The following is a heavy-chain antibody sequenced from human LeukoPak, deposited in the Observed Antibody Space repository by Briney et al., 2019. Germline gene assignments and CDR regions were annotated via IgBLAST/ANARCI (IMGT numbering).Heavy chain of an antibody. D-gene: IGHD3-9*01. Sequence: GRSLRLSCAASGFTFDDYAMHWVRQAPGKGLEWVSGISWNSGSIGYADSVKGRFTISRDNAKNSLYLQMNSLRAEDTALYYCAKEARDILTHYYWGSQFDYWGQGTLVIVSS. CDR2: ISWNSGSI. J-gene: IGHJ4*02. V-gene: IGHV3-9*01. CDR1: GFTFDDYA. CDR3: AKEARDILTHYYWGSQFDY.